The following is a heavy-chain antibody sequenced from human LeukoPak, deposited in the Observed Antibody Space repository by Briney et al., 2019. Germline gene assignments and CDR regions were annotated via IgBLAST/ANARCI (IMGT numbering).Heavy chain of an antibody. J-gene: IGHJ4*02. CDR3: ANWAHEGSDY. CDR1: GFIFSSYA. CDR2: GGSGGST. Sequence: HPGGSLRLSCAASGFIFSSYAMSWVRQAPGKGLEWVSYGGSGGSTYYADSVKGRFTVSRDNSKSTLYLQMNSLTAEDTAVYYCANWAHEGSDYWGQGTLVTVSS. V-gene: IGHV3-23*01. D-gene: IGHD3-16*01.